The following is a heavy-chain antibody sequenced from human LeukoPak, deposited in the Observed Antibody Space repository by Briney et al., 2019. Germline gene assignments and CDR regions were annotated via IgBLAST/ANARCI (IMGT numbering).Heavy chain of an antibody. J-gene: IGHJ4*02. V-gene: IGHV3-33*01. CDR1: GFTFSSYG. Sequence: GGFLRLSCAASGFTFSSYGMHWVRQAPGKGLEWVAVIWYDGSNKYYADSVKGRFTISRDNSKNTLYLQMNSLRAEDTAVYYCARDQGFGELLYLGLDYWGQGTLVTVSS. CDR3: ARDQGFGELLYLGLDY. D-gene: IGHD3-10*01. CDR2: IWYDGSNK.